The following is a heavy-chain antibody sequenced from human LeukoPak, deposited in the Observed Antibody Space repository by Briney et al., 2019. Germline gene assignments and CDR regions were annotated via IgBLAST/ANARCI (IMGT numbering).Heavy chain of an antibody. V-gene: IGHV3-74*01. CDR3: AREMATIWAFDI. CDR2: INSDGSST. Sequence: GGSLRLSCAASGFTSSSYWMHWVRQSPGKGLVWVSRINSDGSSTYYADFVKGRFTISRDNAKNTLYLQMNSLRAEDTAVYYCAREMATIWAFDIWGQGTMVTVSS. D-gene: IGHD5-24*01. J-gene: IGHJ3*02. CDR1: GFTSSSYW.